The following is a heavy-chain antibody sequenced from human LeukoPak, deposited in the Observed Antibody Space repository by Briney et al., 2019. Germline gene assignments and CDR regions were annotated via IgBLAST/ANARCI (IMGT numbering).Heavy chain of an antibody. D-gene: IGHD2-2*01. CDR3: ARDGGRYCSSTSCDFPDY. CDR1: GYTFTGYY. Sequence: ASVKVSCKASGYTFTGYYMHWVRQAPGQGLEWMGWINPNSGGTNYAQKFQGRVTMTRDTSISTAYMELSRLRSDDTAVYYCARDGGRYCSSTSCDFPDYWGQGTLVTVSS. V-gene: IGHV1-2*02. CDR2: INPNSGGT. J-gene: IGHJ4*02.